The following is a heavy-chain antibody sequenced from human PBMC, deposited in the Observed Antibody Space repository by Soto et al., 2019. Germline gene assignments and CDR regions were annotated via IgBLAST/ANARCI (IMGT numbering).Heavy chain of an antibody. Sequence: SGGSLRLSCAASGFTFSSYGMHWVRQAPGKGLEWVAVISYDGSNKYYADSVKGRFTISRDNSKNTLYLQMNSLRAEDTAVYYCAKDGVAGGYCSSTSCFHSPSYGMDVWGQGTTVTVSS. J-gene: IGHJ6*02. CDR2: ISYDGSNK. D-gene: IGHD2-2*01. CDR3: AKDGVAGGYCSSTSCFHSPSYGMDV. V-gene: IGHV3-30*18. CDR1: GFTFSSYG.